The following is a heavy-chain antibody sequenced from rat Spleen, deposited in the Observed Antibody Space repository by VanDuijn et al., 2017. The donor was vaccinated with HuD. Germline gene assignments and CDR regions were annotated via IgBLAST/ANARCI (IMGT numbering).Heavy chain of an antibody. J-gene: IGHJ2*01. Sequence: EVQLVESGGGLVQPGRSLKLSCAASGLSFSNYDMAWVRQAPTKGLEWVASISYDGTATYYRDSVKGRFTLSRDNAKSTLYLQMDSLRSEDTATYYCTTENSGYFDYWGQGVMVTVSS. D-gene: IGHD4-3*01. CDR1: GLSFSNYD. CDR3: TTENSGYFDY. CDR2: ISYDGTAT. V-gene: IGHV5-20*01.